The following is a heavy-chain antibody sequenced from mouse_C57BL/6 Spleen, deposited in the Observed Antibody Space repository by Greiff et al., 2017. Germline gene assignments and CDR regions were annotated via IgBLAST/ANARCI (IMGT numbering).Heavy chain of an antibody. J-gene: IGHJ3*01. CDR1: GFTFSSYA. Sequence: EVQVVESGEGLVKPGGSLKLSCAASGFTFSSYAMSWVRQTPEKRLEWVAYISSGGDYIYYADTVKGRFTISRDNARNTLYLQMSSLKSEDTAMYYCTINWDGGWFAYWGQGTLVTVSA. D-gene: IGHD4-1*01. V-gene: IGHV5-9-1*02. CDR3: TINWDGGWFAY. CDR2: ISSGGDYI.